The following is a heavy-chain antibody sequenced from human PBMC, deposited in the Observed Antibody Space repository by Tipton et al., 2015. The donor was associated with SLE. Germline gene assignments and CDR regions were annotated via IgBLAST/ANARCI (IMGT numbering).Heavy chain of an antibody. V-gene: IGHV4-59*08. CDR2: LSDIGRT. CDR3: ARQRDLDAFDI. Sequence: TLSLTCTVSGASFSGYYWSWIRQPPGKGLEWIGYLSDIGRTNYKSSLRSRVTISVDTSRTLLSLKVTSVTAADTAVYYCARQRDLDAFDIWGQGTMVIVSS. J-gene: IGHJ3*02. CDR1: GASFSGYY.